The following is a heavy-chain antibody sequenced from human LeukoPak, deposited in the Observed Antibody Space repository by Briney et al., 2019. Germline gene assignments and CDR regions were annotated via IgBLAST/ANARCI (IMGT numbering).Heavy chain of an antibody. Sequence: GGSLRLSCAASGFTFSSYSMNWVRQAPGKGLEWVANIRQNGSDKYYMDSVKGRFTISRDNAKNSLYLQMNSLRVEDTAVYYCARGVNWWYFDLWGRGTLVTVSS. J-gene: IGHJ2*01. CDR3: ARGVNWWYFDL. CDR2: IRQNGSDK. D-gene: IGHD1-1*01. CDR1: GFTFSSYS. V-gene: IGHV3-7*01.